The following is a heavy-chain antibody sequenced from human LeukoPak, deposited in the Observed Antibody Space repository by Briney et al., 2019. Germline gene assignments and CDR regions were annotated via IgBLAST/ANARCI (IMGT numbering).Heavy chain of an antibody. CDR1: GGSISSTSYY. V-gene: IGHV4-61*05. Sequence: SETLSLTCTVSGGSISSTSYYWGWIRQPPKKGLEWIGFISGSGSTNYNPSLKSRVTISIDTSKNQFSLKLTSVTAADTAVYYCARHPSTGATGAFDIWGQGTMVTVSS. J-gene: IGHJ3*02. D-gene: IGHD1-1*01. CDR3: ARHPSTGATGAFDI. CDR2: ISGSGST.